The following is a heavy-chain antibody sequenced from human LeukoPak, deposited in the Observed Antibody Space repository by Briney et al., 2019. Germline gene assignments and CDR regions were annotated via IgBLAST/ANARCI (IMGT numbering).Heavy chain of an antibody. CDR3: ARDGTGHHYYYYYMDV. V-gene: IGHV1-69*05. CDR1: GGTFSSYA. J-gene: IGHJ6*03. CDR2: IIPIFGTA. Sequence: GSSVKVSCKASGGTFSSYAISWVRQAPGQGLEWMGGIIPIFGTANYAQKFQGRVTITTDESTSTAYMELSSLRSEDTAVYYCARDGTGHHYYYYYMDVWGKGTTVTVSS.